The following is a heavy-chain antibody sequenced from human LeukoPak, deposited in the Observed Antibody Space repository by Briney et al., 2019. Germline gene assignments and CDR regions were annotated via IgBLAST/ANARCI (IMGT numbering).Heavy chain of an antibody. D-gene: IGHD6-13*01. J-gene: IGHJ4*02. CDR2: IYYSGGT. CDR3: ARIARTPYSGSWYVGFDY. CDR1: GGSFSSYY. V-gene: IGHV4-59*08. Sequence: SETLSLTCTVSGGSFSSYYWSWIRQPPGKGLEWIGDIYYSGGTNYNPSLKSRVTISVDTSNNQFSLKLSSVTAADTAVYYCARIARTPYSGSWYVGFDYWGQGTLVTVSS.